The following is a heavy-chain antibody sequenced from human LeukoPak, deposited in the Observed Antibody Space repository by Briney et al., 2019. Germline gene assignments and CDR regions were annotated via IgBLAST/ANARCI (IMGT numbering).Heavy chain of an antibody. CDR1: GFTFSSYA. CDR3: ARDISYDSSGYLKD. D-gene: IGHD3-22*01. J-gene: IGHJ4*02. V-gene: IGHV3-30-3*01. CDR2: ISYDGSNK. Sequence: GGSLRLSCAASGFTFSSYAMHWVHQAPGKGLEWVAVISYDGSNKYYADSVKGRFTISRDNSKNTLYLQMNSLRAEDTAVYYCARDISYDSSGYLKDWGQGTLVTVSS.